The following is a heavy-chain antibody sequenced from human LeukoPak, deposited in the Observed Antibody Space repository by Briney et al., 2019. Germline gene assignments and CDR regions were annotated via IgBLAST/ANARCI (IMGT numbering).Heavy chain of an antibody. V-gene: IGHV1-69*13. CDR3: ATYDILRGFDI. D-gene: IGHD3-9*01. CDR2: VIQMDGTL. Sequence: SVNVSCKASVNTFSDYIFSWVRQGPGQGLERFRRVIQMDGTLKNNQKYQDRVKVTADASASTVYLEVSRLRSEYTAVYYCATYDILRGFDIWGRGTLVTVSS. CDR1: VNTFSDYI. J-gene: IGHJ4*02.